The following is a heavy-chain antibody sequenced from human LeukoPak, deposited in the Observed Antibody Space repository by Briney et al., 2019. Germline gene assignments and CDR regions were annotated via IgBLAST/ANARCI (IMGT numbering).Heavy chain of an antibody. CDR3: AKDLVATISWHEHNGYFDY. CDR2: ISGSGGST. V-gene: IGHV3-23*01. J-gene: IGHJ4*02. Sequence: GGSLRLSCAASGFTFSSYAMSWVRQAPGKGLEWVSAISGSGGSTYYADSVKGRFTISGDNSKNTLYLQMNSLRAEATAVYYCAKDLVATISWHEHNGYFDYWGQGTLVTVSS. CDR1: GFTFSSYA. D-gene: IGHD5-12*01.